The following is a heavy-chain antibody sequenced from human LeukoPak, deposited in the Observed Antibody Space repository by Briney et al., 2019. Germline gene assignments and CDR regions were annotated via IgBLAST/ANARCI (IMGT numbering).Heavy chain of an antibody. CDR1: GGSISSGGYY. J-gene: IGHJ6*02. CDR3: AREREPVPAAPYYYYYYGMDV. Sequence: SETLSLTCTVSGGSISSGGYYWSWIRQHPGKGLEWIGYIYYGGSTYYNPSLKSRVTISVDTSKNQFSLKLSSVTAADTAVYYCAREREPVPAAPYYYYYYGMDVWGQGTTVIVSS. CDR2: IYYGGST. D-gene: IGHD2-2*01. V-gene: IGHV4-31*03.